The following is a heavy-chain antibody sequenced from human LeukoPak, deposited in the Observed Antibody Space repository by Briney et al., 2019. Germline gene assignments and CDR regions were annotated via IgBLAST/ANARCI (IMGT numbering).Heavy chain of an antibody. CDR2: ISGSGDST. Sequence: PGGSLRLSCAASGFTYSSYSMSWVRQSPGKGLERVSAISGSGDSTYYADSVKGRFTISRDNSRNTLYLQMNGLRAEDAAVYYCEKSPYGDYYLDVDYWGQGTLVTVSS. CDR3: EKSPYGDYYLDVDY. J-gene: IGHJ4*02. CDR1: GFTYSSYS. V-gene: IGHV3-23*01. D-gene: IGHD4-17*01.